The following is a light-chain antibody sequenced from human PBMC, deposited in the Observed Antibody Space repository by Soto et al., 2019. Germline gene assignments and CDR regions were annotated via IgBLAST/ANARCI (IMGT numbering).Light chain of an antibody. J-gene: IGKJ2*01. CDR1: QSIGAW. CDR3: QQFSTF. CDR2: KAS. V-gene: IGKV1-5*03. Sequence: DIQMTQSPSTLSASVGDRVTITCRASQSIGAWLAWYQQKPGKAPKLLIYKASTLQSGVPSRVSGSGSGTEFTLTISSLQPDDFATYYCQQFSTFFGQGTKLEIK.